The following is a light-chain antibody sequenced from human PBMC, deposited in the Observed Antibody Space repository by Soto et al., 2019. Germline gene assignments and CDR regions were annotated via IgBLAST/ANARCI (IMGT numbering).Light chain of an antibody. CDR2: GAS. Sequence: EIVMTQSPVTLSVSPGERATLSCRASQSVSDKLAWYQQKPGQAPRLLIYGASTRATGVPARFSGSGSGTELTLTISSLQSEDFAVYYCQQYSNWRTFGQGTNVEIK. CDR3: QQYSNWRT. J-gene: IGKJ1*01. CDR1: QSVSDK. V-gene: IGKV3-15*01.